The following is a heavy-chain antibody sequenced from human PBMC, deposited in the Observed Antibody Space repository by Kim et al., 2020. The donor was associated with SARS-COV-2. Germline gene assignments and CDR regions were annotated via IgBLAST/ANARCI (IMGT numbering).Heavy chain of an antibody. CDR3: ARLSIAAAGRKPPHNWFDP. Sequence: SETLSLTCTVSGGSISSSSYYWGWIRQPPGKGLEWIGSIYYSGSTYYNPSLKSRVTISVDTSKNQFSLKLSSVTAADTAVYYCARLSIAAAGRKPPHNWFDPWGQGTLVTVSS. CDR1: GGSISSSSYY. CDR2: IYYSGST. J-gene: IGHJ5*02. D-gene: IGHD6-13*01. V-gene: IGHV4-39*01.